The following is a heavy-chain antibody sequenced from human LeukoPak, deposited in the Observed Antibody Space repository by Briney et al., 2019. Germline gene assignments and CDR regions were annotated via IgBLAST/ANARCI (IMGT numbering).Heavy chain of an antibody. J-gene: IGHJ6*02. Sequence: ASVKVSCKASGYTFTSYDINWLRQATGQGLEWMGWMNPNSGNTGYAQKFQGRVTMTRNTSISTAYMELSSLRSEDTAVYYCARSGGRVLWFGELSSGMDVWGQGTTVTVSS. V-gene: IGHV1-8*01. CDR2: MNPNSGNT. CDR3: ARSGGRVLWFGELSSGMDV. D-gene: IGHD3-10*01. CDR1: GYTFTSYD.